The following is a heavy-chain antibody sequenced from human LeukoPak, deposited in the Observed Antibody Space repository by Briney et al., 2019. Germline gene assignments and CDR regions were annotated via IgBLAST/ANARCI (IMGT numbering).Heavy chain of an antibody. D-gene: IGHD3-22*01. Sequence: ASVKVSCKASGYTFTSYAMNWVRQAPGQGLEWMGGIIPIFGTANYAQKFQGRVTITADESTSTAYMELSSLRSEDTAVYYCARDYYDSSGYLYFDYWGQGTLVTVSS. V-gene: IGHV1-69*13. CDR2: IIPIFGTA. J-gene: IGHJ4*02. CDR3: ARDYYDSSGYLYFDY. CDR1: GYTFTSYA.